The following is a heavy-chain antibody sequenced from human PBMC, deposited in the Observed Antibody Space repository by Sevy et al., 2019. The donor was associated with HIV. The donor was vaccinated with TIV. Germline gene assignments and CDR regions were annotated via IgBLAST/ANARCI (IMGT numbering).Heavy chain of an antibody. J-gene: IGHJ6*03. CDR3: ARGVAVRYFDWSTTDYYYYMDV. D-gene: IGHD3-9*01. V-gene: IGHV4-4*07. CDR1: GGSISSYY. CDR2: IYTSGST. Sequence: SETLSLTCTVSGGSISSYYWSWIRQPAGKGLEWIGRIYTSGSTNYNPSLKSRVTMSVDTSKNQFSLKLSSVTAADTAVYYCARGVAVRYFDWSTTDYYYYMDVWGKGTTVTVSS.